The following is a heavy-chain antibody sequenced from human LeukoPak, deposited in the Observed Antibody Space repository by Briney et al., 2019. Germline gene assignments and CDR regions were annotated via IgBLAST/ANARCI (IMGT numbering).Heavy chain of an antibody. D-gene: IGHD4-17*01. CDR2: TTGDGSDI. V-gene: IGHV3-74*01. CDR3: ARDAYTTTSNWLDP. CDR1: GFTLNKYW. Sequence: PGGSLRLSCEASGFTLNKYWMHWVRQAPGKGLVWVSRTTGDGSDIAYADSVKGRFTASRDDAKNTLFLQMTSLRVEDTAIYYCARDAYTTTSNWLDPWGQGTLVTVSS. J-gene: IGHJ5*02.